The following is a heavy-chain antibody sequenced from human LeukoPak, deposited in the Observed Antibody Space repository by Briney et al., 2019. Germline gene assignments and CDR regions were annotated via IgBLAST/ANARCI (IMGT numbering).Heavy chain of an antibody. CDR3: TREYSSGWPFDF. D-gene: IGHD6-19*01. J-gene: IGHJ4*02. CDR1: GFTFSASA. V-gene: IGHV3-73*01. CDR2: IRSKADTYTT. Sequence: PGGSLRLSCAASGFTFSASAVHWVRRASGKGLEWVGRIRSKADTYTTSYAASVEGSFTSSRDDSKNTAFLQLNSLKTEDTAVYYCTREYSSGWPFDFWGQGTLVTVSS.